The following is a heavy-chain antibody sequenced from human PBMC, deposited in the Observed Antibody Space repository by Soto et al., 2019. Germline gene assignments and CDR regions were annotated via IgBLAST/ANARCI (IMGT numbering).Heavy chain of an antibody. CDR3: ANPVLLDGMDV. D-gene: IGHD2-21*02. CDR2: ITTSGGST. J-gene: IGHJ6*02. V-gene: IGHV3-23*01. CDR1: GFTFSSYV. Sequence: GGSLRLSCVASGFTFSSYVMSWVRQAPGRGLEWVSAITTSGGSTYFASFVKGRFTISRDNSKNTLYLQMNSLRAEDTAVYYCANPVLLDGMDVWGQGTTVTVSS.